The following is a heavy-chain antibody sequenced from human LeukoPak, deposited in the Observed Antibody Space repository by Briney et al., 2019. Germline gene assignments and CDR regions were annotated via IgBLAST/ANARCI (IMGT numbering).Heavy chain of an antibody. CDR1: GYTFNDYY. D-gene: IGHD6-6*01. V-gene: IGHV1-2*02. CDR3: ARQSYGSSYYFDY. J-gene: IGHJ4*02. CDR2: VNPNTGTT. Sequence: ASVKVSCKASGYTFNDYYIHWVRQAPGQGLEWMGWVNPNTGTTNYAQKFQGRVTLTRDTSISTAYMELSSPTSDDTAVYYCARQSYGSSYYFDYWGQGTLVTVSS.